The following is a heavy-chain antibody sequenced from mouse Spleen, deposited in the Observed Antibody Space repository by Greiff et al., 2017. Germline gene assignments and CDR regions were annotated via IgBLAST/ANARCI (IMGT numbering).Heavy chain of an antibody. Sequence: QVQLKQPGAELVKPGASVKLSCKASGYTFTSYWMHWVKQRPGRGLEWIGSIDPNSGGTKYNEKFKSKATLTVDKPSSTAYMQLSSLTSEDSAVYYCALYGYLAWFAYWGQGTLVTVSA. CDR1: GYTFTSYW. J-gene: IGHJ3*01. V-gene: IGHV1-72*01. CDR3: ALYGYLAWFAY. D-gene: IGHD2-2*01. CDR2: IDPNSGGT.